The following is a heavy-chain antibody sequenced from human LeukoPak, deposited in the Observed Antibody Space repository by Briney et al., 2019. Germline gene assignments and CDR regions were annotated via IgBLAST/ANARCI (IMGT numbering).Heavy chain of an antibody. Sequence: GGSLRLSCTASGFSFSGHWMHWARQLPGKGLVWVSRISPTGSTTSYADSVKGRFTVSRDNAKNSLYLQMNSLRAEDTAVYYCARDPPSFQYWGQGTLVTVSA. V-gene: IGHV3-74*01. CDR3: ARDPPSFQY. J-gene: IGHJ1*01. CDR1: GFSFSGHW. CDR2: ISPTGSTT.